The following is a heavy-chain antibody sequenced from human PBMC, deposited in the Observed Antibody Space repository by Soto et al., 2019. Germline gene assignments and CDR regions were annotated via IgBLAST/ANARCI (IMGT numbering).Heavy chain of an antibody. V-gene: IGHV3-7*03. Sequence: LRLSCEVSGFTFSMYSMSWVRQSPGKGLEWVAKIPQDGVDGHYADSVKGRFTISRDNGKNSLYLQLNNLRAEDTAVYYCARDHLILTAHDFFYGSDVWGRGATGTV. CDR3: ARDHLILTAHDFFYGSDV. CDR1: GFTFSMYS. CDR2: IPQDGVDG. J-gene: IGHJ6*02. D-gene: IGHD2-8*02.